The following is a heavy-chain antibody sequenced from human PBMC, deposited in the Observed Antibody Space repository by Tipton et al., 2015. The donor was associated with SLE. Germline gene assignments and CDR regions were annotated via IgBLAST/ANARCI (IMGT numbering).Heavy chain of an antibody. V-gene: IGHV4-59*01. CDR3: AREGDYYYYMDV. CDR2: TYYSGST. J-gene: IGHJ6*03. Sequence: FTCTVSGGSISNYYWSWIRQPPGKGLEWIGYTYYSGSTNYNPSLKSRVTISLDTSKNQFSLKLSSVTAADTAVYYCAREGDYYYYMDVWGKGTTVTVSS. CDR1: GGSISNYY.